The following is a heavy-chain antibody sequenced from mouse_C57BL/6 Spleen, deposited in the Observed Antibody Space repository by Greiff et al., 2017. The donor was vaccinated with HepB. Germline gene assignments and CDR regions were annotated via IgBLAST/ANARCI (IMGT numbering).Heavy chain of an antibody. CDR2: ISSGSSTI. Sequence: EVMLVESGGGLVKPGGSLKLSCAASGFTFSDYGMHWVRQAPEKGLEWVAYISSGSSTIYYADTVKGRFTISRDNAKNTLFLQMTSLRSEDTAMYYCARYTKDYFDYWGQGTTLTVSS. V-gene: IGHV5-17*01. J-gene: IGHJ2*01. CDR1: GFTFSDYG. CDR3: ARYTKDYFDY.